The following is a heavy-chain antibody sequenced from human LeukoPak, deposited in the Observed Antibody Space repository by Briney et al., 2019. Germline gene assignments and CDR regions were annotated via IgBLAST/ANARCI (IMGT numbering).Heavy chain of an antibody. CDR1: GFTFSSYW. D-gene: IGHD2-2*01. J-gene: IGHJ3*02. CDR2: IKQDGSEK. CDR3: AAEMVVVPAADAFDI. Sequence: AGGSLRLSCAASGFTFSSYWMSWVRQAPGKGLEWVANIKQDGSEKYYVDSVKGRFTISRDNAKNSLYLQMNSLRAEDTAVYYCAAEMVVVPAADAFDIWGQGTMVTVSS. V-gene: IGHV3-7*01.